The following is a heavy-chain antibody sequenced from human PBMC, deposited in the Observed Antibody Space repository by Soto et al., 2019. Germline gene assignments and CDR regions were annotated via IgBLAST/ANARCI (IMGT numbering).Heavy chain of an antibody. CDR2: INAGNGNT. D-gene: IGHD6-6*01. Sequence: QVHLVQSGAEVKKPGAAVKVSCKASGYTFTNYAIHWVRQAPGQRLEWMGWINAGNGNTKYSQNFQGRLTITRDTSASTGYMDLSSLRSEDTAIYYCARDEGLAARYDYYSPMDVWGQGTTVTVSS. V-gene: IGHV1-3*01. CDR3: ARDEGLAARYDYYSPMDV. J-gene: IGHJ6*02. CDR1: GYTFTNYA.